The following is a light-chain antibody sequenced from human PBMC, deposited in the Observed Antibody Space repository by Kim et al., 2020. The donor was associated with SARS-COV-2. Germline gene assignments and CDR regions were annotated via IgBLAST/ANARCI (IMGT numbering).Light chain of an antibody. CDR1: SSDVGRYNR. CDR3: SSYTSSSTWV. J-gene: IGLJ3*02. V-gene: IGLV2-18*02. CDR2: EVN. Sequence: QSALTQPPSVSGSPGQSVTISCTGTSSDVGRYNRVSWYQQSPGTAPKLMIYEVNSRPSGVPDRFSGSKSGNTASLTISGLQAEDEADYYCSSYTSSSTWVFGGGTQLTVL.